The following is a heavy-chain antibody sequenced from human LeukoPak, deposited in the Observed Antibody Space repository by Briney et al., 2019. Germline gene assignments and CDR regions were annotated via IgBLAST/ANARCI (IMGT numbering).Heavy chain of an antibody. CDR2: IYYSGST. D-gene: IGHD6-19*01. Sequence: PSETLSLTCTVSGGSISSYYWSWIRQPPGKGLEWIGYIYYSGSTNYNPSLKSRVTISVDTSKNQFSLKLSSVTAADTAVYYCARGRGIAVAGSFWFDPWGQGTLVTVSS. CDR3: ARGRGIAVAGSFWFDP. J-gene: IGHJ5*02. V-gene: IGHV4-59*01. CDR1: GGSISSYY.